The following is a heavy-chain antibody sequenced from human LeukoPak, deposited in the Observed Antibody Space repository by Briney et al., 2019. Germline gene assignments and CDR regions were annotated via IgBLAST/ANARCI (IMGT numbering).Heavy chain of an antibody. J-gene: IGHJ5*02. D-gene: IGHD2-15*01. CDR2: IFYSGST. CDR1: GGYISSGGYH. CDR3: ARGGYCTGGSCTPRWFDP. Sequence: SETLSLTCTVSGGYISSGGYHWSWIRQHPGKGLEWTGYIFYSGSTYYNPSLKSRVTISVDTSKNQFSLRLSSVTAADTAVYYCARGGYCTGGSCTPRWFDPWGQGTLVTVSS. V-gene: IGHV4-31*03.